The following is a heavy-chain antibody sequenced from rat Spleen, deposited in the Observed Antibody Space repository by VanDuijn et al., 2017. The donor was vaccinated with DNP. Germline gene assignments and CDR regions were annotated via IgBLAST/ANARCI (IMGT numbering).Heavy chain of an antibody. J-gene: IGHJ2*01. CDR3: ARTNFRYFDY. V-gene: IGHV5-25*01. CDR2: ISPSGGST. CDR1: GFTFSNYY. Sequence: EVQLVESGGGLVQPGRSMKLSCAASGFTFSNYYMAWVRQAPTKGLDWVASISPSGGSTYYRDSVKGRFTISRDNAKSTLYLQMDSLRSEDTATYYCARTNFRYFDYWGQGVMVTVSS.